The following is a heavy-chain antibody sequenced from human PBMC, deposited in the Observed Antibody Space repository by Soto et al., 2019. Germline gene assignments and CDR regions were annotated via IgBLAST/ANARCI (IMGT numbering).Heavy chain of an antibody. CDR2: IGFDGKNE. CDR1: GFSLGSYG. Sequence: QVQLVESGGGVVQPGRSLRLSCDVSGFSLGSYGMHWVRQAPGKGLEWVAVIGFDGKNENYGDSVKGRFTVSRDNSRNTLYRKINSRRVEARAVYFGAGGIGYSSTWPAYGGQGPLVTVSS. V-gene: IGHV3-33*01. D-gene: IGHD6-13*01. J-gene: IGHJ4*02. CDR3: AGGIGYSSTWPAY.